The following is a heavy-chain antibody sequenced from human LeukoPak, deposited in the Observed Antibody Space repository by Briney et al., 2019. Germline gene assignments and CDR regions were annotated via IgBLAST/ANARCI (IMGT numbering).Heavy chain of an antibody. Sequence: SETLSLTCSVSGGSISSYYWSWIRQPPGRGLEWIGYIYYSGRTSYNPSLKSRVTISVDTSKNQFSLKLSSVTAADTAVYYCARLTGTVTTRLFGPWGQGTLVTVSS. CDR3: ARLTGTVTTRLFGP. D-gene: IGHD4-17*01. J-gene: IGHJ5*02. V-gene: IGHV4-59*12. CDR1: GGSISSYY. CDR2: IYYSGRT.